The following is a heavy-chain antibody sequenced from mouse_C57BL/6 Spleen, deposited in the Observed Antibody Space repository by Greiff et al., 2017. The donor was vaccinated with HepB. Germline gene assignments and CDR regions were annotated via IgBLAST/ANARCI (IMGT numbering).Heavy chain of an antibody. V-gene: IGHV1-50*01. D-gene: IGHD2-4*01. CDR3: ARYGDYDGYAMDY. CDR1: GYTFTSYW. CDR2: IDPYDSYT. Sequence: QVQLQQPGAELVKPGASVKLSCKASGYTFTSYWMQWVKQRPGQGLEWIGEIDPYDSYTNYNQKFKGKATLTVDTSSSTAYMQLSSLTSEDSAVYYCARYGDYDGYAMDYWGQGTSVTVSS. J-gene: IGHJ4*01.